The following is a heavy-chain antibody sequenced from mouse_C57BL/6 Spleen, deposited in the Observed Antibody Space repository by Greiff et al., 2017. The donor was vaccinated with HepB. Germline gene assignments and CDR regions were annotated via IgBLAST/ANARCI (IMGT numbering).Heavy chain of an antibody. CDR2: IWSGGST. Sequence: VHLVESGPGLVQPSQSLSITCTVSGFSLTSYGVHWVRQSPGKGLEWLGVIWSGGSTDYNAAFISRLSISKDNSKSQVFFKMNSLQADDTAIYYCARKKALDGYYGAMDYWGQGTSVTVSS. CDR3: ARKKALDGYYGAMDY. J-gene: IGHJ4*01. V-gene: IGHV2-2*01. CDR1: GFSLTSYG. D-gene: IGHD2-3*01.